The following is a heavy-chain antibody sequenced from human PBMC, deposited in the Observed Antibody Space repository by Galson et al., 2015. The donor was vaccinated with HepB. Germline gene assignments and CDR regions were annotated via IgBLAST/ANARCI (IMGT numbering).Heavy chain of an antibody. V-gene: IGHV3-30*02. CDR3: AKVRAVTTSMLAEYFQH. CDR2: IRYDGSNK. CDR1: GFTFSSYG. J-gene: IGHJ1*01. D-gene: IGHD4-17*01. Sequence: SLRLSCAASGFTFSSYGMHWVRQAPGKGLEWVAFIRYDGSNKYYADSVKGRFTISRDNSKNTLYLQMNSLRAEDTAVYYCAKVRAVTTSMLAEYFQHWGQGTLVTVSS.